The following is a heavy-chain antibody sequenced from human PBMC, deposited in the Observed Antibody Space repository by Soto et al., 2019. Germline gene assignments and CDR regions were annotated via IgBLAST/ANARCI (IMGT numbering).Heavy chain of an antibody. CDR1: GYTFTSYA. Sequence: QVQLVQSGAEVKKPGASVKVSCKASGYTFTSYAMHWVRQAPGQRLEWMGWINAGNGNTKYSQKFQGRVTITRDTSASTAYMELSSLRSEDTAVYYCARVGGVVVVPAATLSLLFSGNWFDPWGQGTLVTVSS. J-gene: IGHJ5*02. D-gene: IGHD2-2*01. CDR3: ARVGGVVVVPAATLSLLFSGNWFDP. CDR2: INAGNGNT. V-gene: IGHV1-3*01.